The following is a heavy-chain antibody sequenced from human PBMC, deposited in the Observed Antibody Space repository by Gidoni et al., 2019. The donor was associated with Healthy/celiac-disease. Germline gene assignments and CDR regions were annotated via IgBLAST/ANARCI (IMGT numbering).Heavy chain of an antibody. CDR3: AKWSGPYGSGSYNDY. V-gene: IGHV3-30*18. CDR2: ISYDGSNK. D-gene: IGHD3-10*01. Sequence: QVQLVESGGGVVQPGRSLRLSCAASGFTFSSYGMHWVRQAPGKGLEWVAVISYDGSNKYYADSVKGRFTISRDNSKNTLYLQMNSLRAEDTAVYYCAKWSGPYGSGSYNDYWGQGTLVTVSS. CDR1: GFTFSSYG. J-gene: IGHJ4*02.